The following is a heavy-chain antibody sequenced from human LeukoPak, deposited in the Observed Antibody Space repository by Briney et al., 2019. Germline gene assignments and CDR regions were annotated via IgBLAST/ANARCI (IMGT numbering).Heavy chain of an antibody. J-gene: IGHJ3*02. Sequence: ASVKVSCKASGYSFADYYMHRVRQAPGQGLEWMGWIKPNSGGTRSAQKFQGRVTMIRDTSISTAYMELSSLRYDDTAVYYCARSVWGSYSGIGAFDIWGQGTMVTVSS. CDR1: GYSFADYY. D-gene: IGHD1-26*01. CDR3: ARSVWGSYSGIGAFDI. V-gene: IGHV1-2*02. CDR2: IKPNSGGT.